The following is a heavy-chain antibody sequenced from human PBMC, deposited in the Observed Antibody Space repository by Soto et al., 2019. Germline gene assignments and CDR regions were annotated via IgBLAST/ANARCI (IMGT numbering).Heavy chain of an antibody. J-gene: IGHJ4*02. D-gene: IGHD3-9*01. CDR1: GDSLSSGGHY. Sequence: LSLTCTVSGDSLSSGGHYWSWIRQHPGKGLEWIGHIYDSVNTYYSPSLRSRVTISADMSKNQFSLNLRSVTAADTAVYYCARVDHRGYFAILTDYWGQGTLVTASS. CDR2: IYDSVNT. V-gene: IGHV4-31*03. CDR3: ARVDHRGYFAILTDY.